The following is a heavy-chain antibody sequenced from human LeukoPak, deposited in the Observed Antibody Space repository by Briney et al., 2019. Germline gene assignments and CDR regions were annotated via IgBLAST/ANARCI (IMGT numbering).Heavy chain of an antibody. V-gene: IGHV3-21*01. CDR2: ITRSSIYI. CDR3: ARALYGYQQYYFDY. D-gene: IGHD5-18*01. CDR1: GFTFSSYT. J-gene: IGHJ4*02. Sequence: GGSLRLSCAASGFTFSSYTMNWVRQAPGKGLEWVSSITRSSIYIYYADSVKGRFTISRDNAKNSLYLQMNSLRAEDTAVYYCARALYGYQQYYFDYWGQGTLVTVSS.